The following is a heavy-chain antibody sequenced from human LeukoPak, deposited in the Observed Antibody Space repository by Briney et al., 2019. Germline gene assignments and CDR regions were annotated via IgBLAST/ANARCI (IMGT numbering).Heavy chain of an antibody. D-gene: IGHD3-10*01. J-gene: IGHJ4*02. CDR1: GGTFSSYA. CDR3: ARDPLAYYGSGSPKGGDY. Sequence: SVKVSCKASGGTFSSYAISWVRQAPGQGLEWMGRVIPIFGTANYAQKFQGRVTITVDKSTSTAYMELSSLRSEDTAVYYCARDPLAYYGSGSPKGGDYWGQGTLVTVSS. CDR2: VIPIFGTA. V-gene: IGHV1-69*06.